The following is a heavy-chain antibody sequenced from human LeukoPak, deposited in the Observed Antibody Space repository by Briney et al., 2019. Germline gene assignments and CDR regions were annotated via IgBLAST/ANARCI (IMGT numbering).Heavy chain of an antibody. Sequence: GGSLRLSCAASGFTFSSYSMNWVRQAPGKGLEWVSSISSSSSYIYYADSVKGRFTISRDNAKNPLYLQMNSLRAEDTAVYYCARSPYYDFWSGYLAYYYYGMDVWGQGTTVTVSS. D-gene: IGHD3-3*01. CDR1: GFTFSSYS. CDR3: ARSPYYDFWSGYLAYYYYGMDV. V-gene: IGHV3-21*01. J-gene: IGHJ6*02. CDR2: ISSSSSYI.